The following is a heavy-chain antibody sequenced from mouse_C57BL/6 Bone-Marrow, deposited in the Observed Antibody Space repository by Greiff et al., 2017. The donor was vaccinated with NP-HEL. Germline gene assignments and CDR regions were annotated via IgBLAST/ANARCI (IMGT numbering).Heavy chain of an antibody. V-gene: IGHV1-19*01. CDR3: ARPLYYDYDGFAY. Sequence: VQLQQSGPVLVKPGASVKMSCKASGYTFTDYYMNWVKQSHGKSLEWIGVINPYNGGTSYNQKFKGKATLTVDKSSSTAYMELNSLTSEDSAVYYCARPLYYDYDGFAYWGQGTLVTVSA. CDR2: INPYNGGT. CDR1: GYTFTDYY. J-gene: IGHJ3*01. D-gene: IGHD2-4*01.